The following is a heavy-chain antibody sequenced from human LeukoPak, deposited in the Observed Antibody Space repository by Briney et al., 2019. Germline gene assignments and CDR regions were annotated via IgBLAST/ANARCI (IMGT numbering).Heavy chain of an antibody. Sequence: GSLRLSCAASGLTFSNFAMNWVRQAPGTGLEWVSSITRSSSYIYYADSVKGRFTISRDNAKNSLYLQMNSLRAEDTAVYYCARDHRSSGYYGMDVWGQGTTVTVSS. CDR2: ITRSSSYI. CDR3: ARDHRSSGYYGMDV. D-gene: IGHD6-19*01. CDR1: GLTFSNFA. J-gene: IGHJ6*02. V-gene: IGHV3-21*01.